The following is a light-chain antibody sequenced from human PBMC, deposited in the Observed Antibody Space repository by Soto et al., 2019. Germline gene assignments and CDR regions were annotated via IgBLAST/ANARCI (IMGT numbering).Light chain of an antibody. CDR2: GIS. CDR1: QSLATN. J-gene: IGKJ4*01. CDR3: QQYLDWPLT. V-gene: IGKV3-15*01. Sequence: EIVMTQSPVTLSVSPGERVTLSCRASQSLATNLAWYQQKPGQTPRLVIYGISARASGIPGRFSGSGFGTDFTLTISRLQPEDSAVYYCQQYLDWPLTFGGGTKVEI.